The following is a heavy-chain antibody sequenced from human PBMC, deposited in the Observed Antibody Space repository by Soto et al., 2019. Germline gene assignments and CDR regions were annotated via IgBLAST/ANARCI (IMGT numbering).Heavy chain of an antibody. J-gene: IGHJ4*02. CDR3: ARALGSWGSYYFDH. V-gene: IGHV2-5*02. Sequence: QITLKESGPPLVRPTQTLTLTCTVSGFSLDTWGVGVGWIRQSPGKAPEWLALIYWDDDKRYSPSLKNTLTITQDTSKNQVVLTVTNMDPVDTVTYYCARALGSWGSYYFDHWGQGTLVTVSS. D-gene: IGHD3-16*01. CDR2: IYWDDDK. CDR1: GFSLDTWGVG.